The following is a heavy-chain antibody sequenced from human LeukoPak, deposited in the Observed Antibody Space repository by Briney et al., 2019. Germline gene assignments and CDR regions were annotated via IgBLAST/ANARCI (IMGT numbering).Heavy chain of an antibody. Sequence: SGTLSLTCAVSGGSISSSNWWSWVRQPPGKGLEWIGEIYHSGSTNYNPSLKSRVTISVGKSKNQFSLKLSSVTAADTAVYYCAKRKGSRGGFDYWGQGTLVTVSS. D-gene: IGHD6-13*01. CDR3: AKRKGSRGGFDY. CDR1: GGSISSSNW. J-gene: IGHJ4*02. V-gene: IGHV4-4*02. CDR2: IYHSGST.